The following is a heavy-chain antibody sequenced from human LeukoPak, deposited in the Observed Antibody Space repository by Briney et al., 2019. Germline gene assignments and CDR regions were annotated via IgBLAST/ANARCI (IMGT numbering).Heavy chain of an antibody. CDR2: ISGSGGST. Sequence: GGSLRLSCAASGFTVSSNYMSWVRQAPGKGLEWVSAISGSGGSTYYADSVKGRFTISRDNSKNTLYLQMNSLRAEDTAVYYCAKEDSSSWTNWFDPWGQGTLVTVSS. D-gene: IGHD6-13*01. V-gene: IGHV3-23*01. CDR1: GFTVSSNY. J-gene: IGHJ5*02. CDR3: AKEDSSSWTNWFDP.